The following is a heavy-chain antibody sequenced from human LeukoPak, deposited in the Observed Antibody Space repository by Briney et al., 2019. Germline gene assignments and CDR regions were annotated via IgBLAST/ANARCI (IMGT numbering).Heavy chain of an antibody. CDR3: ARPNRLGYCSGGSCPFDY. CDR1: GYSFTSYW. CDR2: IYPGDSDT. Sequence: GESLKISCKGSGYSFTSYWIGWVRQMPGKGLEWMGIIYPGDSDTRYSPSFQGQVTISADKSISTAYLQWSSLKASDTAMYYCARPNRLGYCSGGSCPFDYWGQGTLVTVSS. D-gene: IGHD2-15*01. V-gene: IGHV5-51*01. J-gene: IGHJ4*02.